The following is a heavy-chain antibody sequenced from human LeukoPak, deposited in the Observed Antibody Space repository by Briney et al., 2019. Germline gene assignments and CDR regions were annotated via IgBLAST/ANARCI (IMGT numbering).Heavy chain of an antibody. Sequence: SETLSLTCTVSGGSISSYYWSWIRQPPGKGLGWIGYIYYSGSTNYNPSLKSRVTISVDTSKNQFSLKLSSVTAADTAVYYCARFAMVRGVIITPYYYYGMDVWGQGTTVTVSS. CDR2: IYYSGST. J-gene: IGHJ6*02. V-gene: IGHV4-59*08. CDR3: ARFAMVRGVIITPYYYYGMDV. CDR1: GGSISSYY. D-gene: IGHD3-10*01.